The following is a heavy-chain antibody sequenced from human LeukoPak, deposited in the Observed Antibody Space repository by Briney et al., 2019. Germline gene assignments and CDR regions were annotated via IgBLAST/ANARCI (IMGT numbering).Heavy chain of an antibody. CDR2: INPNSGGT. Sequence: ASVKVSCKASGYTFTGYYMHWVRQAPGQGLEWMGWINPNSGGTNYAQKFQGRVTMTRDTSISTAYMELSRLRSDDTAVYYCARDTEQWLVRGHAFDIWGQGTMVTVSS. CDR1: GYTFTGYY. CDR3: ARDTEQWLVRGHAFDI. J-gene: IGHJ3*02. D-gene: IGHD6-19*01. V-gene: IGHV1-2*02.